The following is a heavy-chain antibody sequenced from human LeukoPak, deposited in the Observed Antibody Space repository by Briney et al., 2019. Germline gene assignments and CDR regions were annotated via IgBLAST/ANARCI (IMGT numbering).Heavy chain of an antibody. Sequence: GGPLRLPCAPSGFPFSSYWMHWLPQAPGKGLVWLSRINKDGSSTSYADSVKGRFTISRDNAKNTLYLQMNSLRAEDTAVYYCARDSYDIVVVPAANSFDPWGQGTLVTVSS. V-gene: IGHV3-74*01. CDR3: ARDSYDIVVVPAANSFDP. CDR2: INKDGSST. CDR1: GFPFSSYW. D-gene: IGHD2-2*01. J-gene: IGHJ5*02.